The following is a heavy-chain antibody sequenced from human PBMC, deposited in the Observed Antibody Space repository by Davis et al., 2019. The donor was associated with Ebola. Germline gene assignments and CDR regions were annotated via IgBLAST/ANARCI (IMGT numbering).Heavy chain of an antibody. Sequence: PSETLSLTCAISGDSVSIKSAGWNWIRQSPSRGLEWLGRTYYNSKWYNDYAASVKSRITINPDTSKNQFSLQLNSVTPEDTAVYYCARMKWNPRYFDYWGPGILVTVSS. D-gene: IGHD1-1*01. J-gene: IGHJ4*02. V-gene: IGHV6-1*01. CDR3: ARMKWNPRYFDY. CDR2: TYYNSKWYN. CDR1: GDSVSIKSAG.